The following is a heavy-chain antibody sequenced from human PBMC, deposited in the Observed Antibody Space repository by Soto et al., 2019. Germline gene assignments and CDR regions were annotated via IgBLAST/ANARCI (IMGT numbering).Heavy chain of an antibody. V-gene: IGHV4-34*01. J-gene: IGHJ4*02. CDR1: GQSFSGHS. Sequence: QVQLQQWGAGLVKPSETLSLSCAVYGQSFSGHSWAWIRQPPGKGLEWIGEINEIGRTYYNPSLKSRVTISTDTSKNQFSLKLTSVSAADTAAYFCARGSGIVALPGELEDVNYDYWGQGTLVNVSS. D-gene: IGHD1-1*01. CDR3: ARGSGIVALPGELEDVNYDY. CDR2: INEIGRT.